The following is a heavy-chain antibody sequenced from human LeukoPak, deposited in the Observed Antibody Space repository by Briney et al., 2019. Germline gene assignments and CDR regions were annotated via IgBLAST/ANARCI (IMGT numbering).Heavy chain of an antibody. CDR3: ARSITAAGTDYYYGMDV. CDR1: GGTFSSYA. D-gene: IGHD6-13*01. Sequence: GASVKVSFKGSGGTFSSYAVSWVGQAPGHGLEWMGGMIPIFGTANYAQKFQGRVTITADESTSTAYMELSSLRSEDTAVYYCARSITAAGTDYYYGMDVWGQGTTVTVSS. CDR2: MIPIFGTA. J-gene: IGHJ6*02. V-gene: IGHV1-69*13.